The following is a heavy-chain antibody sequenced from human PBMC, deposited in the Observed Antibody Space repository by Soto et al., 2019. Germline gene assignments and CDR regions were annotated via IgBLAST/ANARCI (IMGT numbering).Heavy chain of an antibody. J-gene: IGHJ4*02. CDR3: ARGLGLFYYYDSSGYYFDY. CDR1: GGSMSGYH. V-gene: IGHV4-59*08. CDR2: IYYSGST. D-gene: IGHD3-22*01. Sequence: SETLSLTCTVSGGSMSGYHWSWIRQPPGKGLEWIGYIYYSGSTNYNPSLKSRVTISVDTSKNQFSLKLSSVTAADTAVYYCARGLGLFYYYDSSGYYFDYWGQGTLVTVSS.